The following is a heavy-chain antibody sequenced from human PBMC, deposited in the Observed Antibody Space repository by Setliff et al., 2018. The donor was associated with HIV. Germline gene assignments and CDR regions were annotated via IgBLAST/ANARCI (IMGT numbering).Heavy chain of an antibody. CDR2: FHYSGST. V-gene: IGHV4-34*01. CDR3: ARVLGGYFYLDP. J-gene: IGHJ5*02. CDR1: GGSSSDYS. D-gene: IGHD3-22*01. Sequence: SETLSLTCAVYGGSSSDYSRNWIRQPPGKGLEWIGSFHYSGSTSYNPSLKSRVAISVDTSKSQFSLKLTSVTAADTAIYYCARVLGGYFYLDPWGQGTLVTVS.